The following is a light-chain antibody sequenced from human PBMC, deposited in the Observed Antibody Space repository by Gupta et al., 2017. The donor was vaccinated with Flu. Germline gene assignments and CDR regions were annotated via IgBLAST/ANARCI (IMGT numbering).Light chain of an antibody. CDR1: KIIGSD. V-gene: IGKV3-15*01. CDR3: QQHNKWPFT. Sequence: PATSSASPGEDVTVSTSASKIIGSDDARYQQKKPLHPSLLIYGAVTRAADSPGRCRGRGSATKFTMSISSLQSADLAVDYCQQHNKWPFTFGPGTNVDVK. CDR2: GAV. J-gene: IGKJ3*01.